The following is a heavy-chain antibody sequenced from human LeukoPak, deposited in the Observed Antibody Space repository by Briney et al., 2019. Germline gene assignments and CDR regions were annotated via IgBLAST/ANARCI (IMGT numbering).Heavy chain of an antibody. Sequence: GASVKVSCKASGYTFTGYYVHWVRQAPGQGLEWMGWINPNSGGTNYAQKFQGRVTMTRDTSISTAYMELSRLRSDDTAVYYCARDNYYDSSGYGDYWGQGTLVTVSS. CDR3: ARDNYYDSSGYGDY. D-gene: IGHD3-22*01. CDR1: GYTFTGYY. V-gene: IGHV1-2*02. CDR2: INPNSGGT. J-gene: IGHJ4*02.